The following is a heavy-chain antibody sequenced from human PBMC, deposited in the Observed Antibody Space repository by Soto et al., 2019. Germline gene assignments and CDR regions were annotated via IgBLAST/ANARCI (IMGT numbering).Heavy chain of an antibody. CDR2: ISYDENKR. D-gene: IGHD5-18*01. CDR1: GFTFRSYD. J-gene: IGHJ5*02. V-gene: IGHV3-30-3*01. Sequence: GGSLRLSCAASGFTFRSYDMHWVRQAPGKGLEWVATISYDENKRYYTDSVKGRFTISRDNSKNTLFLQVNSLRAEDTAMCYCARALDTAMASKDNWFDPWGQGTLVTVSS. CDR3: ARALDTAMASKDNWFDP.